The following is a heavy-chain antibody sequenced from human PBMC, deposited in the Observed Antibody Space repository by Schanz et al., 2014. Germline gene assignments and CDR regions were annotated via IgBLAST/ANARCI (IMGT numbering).Heavy chain of an antibody. D-gene: IGHD3-3*01. V-gene: IGHV3-48*01. Sequence: EVQLLESGGGLVQPGGSLRLSCAASGFNFNNFAMTWVRQAPGKGLEWVSYVSRSTPDIYYADSVKGRFTMSRDNAKNSVFLQMNSLRAEDTAVYYCVRDSFFAFDYWGQGTLVNVSS. CDR1: GFNFNNFA. J-gene: IGHJ4*02. CDR2: VSRSTPDI. CDR3: VRDSFFAFDY.